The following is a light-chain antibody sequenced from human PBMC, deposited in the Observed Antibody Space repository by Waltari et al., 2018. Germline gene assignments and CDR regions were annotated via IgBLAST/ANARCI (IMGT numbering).Light chain of an antibody. CDR3: QQYGSSPLT. CDR2: GAS. Sequence: EIVLTQSPGTLSLSPGERATLSCRASQSVSSNYLGWYQQKPGQPPRLLIYGASSRATGIPDRFSGSGSVTDFTLTISRLEPEDFAVYYCQQYGSSPLTFGGGTKVEIK. CDR1: QSVSSNY. V-gene: IGKV3-20*01. J-gene: IGKJ4*01.